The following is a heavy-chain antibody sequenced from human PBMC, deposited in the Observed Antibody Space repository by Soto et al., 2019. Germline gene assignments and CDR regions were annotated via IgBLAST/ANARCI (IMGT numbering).Heavy chain of an antibody. CDR1: RNTLTEIF. D-gene: IGHD3-9*01. V-gene: IGHV1-24*01. J-gene: IGHJ4*02. CDR3: ATVLRYFDRPPYFDY. CDR2: CEPEDGET. Sequence: GASVKVCWEDSRNTLTEIFMHSGGQAPGKRVEWMGGCEPEDGETIYAQKFRGRVTMTEDASTDTAYMELSSLRSEDTAVYYCATVLRYFDRPPYFDYWGQGTLVTVS.